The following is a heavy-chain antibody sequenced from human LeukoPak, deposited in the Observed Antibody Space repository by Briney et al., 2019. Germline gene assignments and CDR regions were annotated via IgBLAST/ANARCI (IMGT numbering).Heavy chain of an antibody. CDR1: GFKFSSYW. CDR2: IKQDEREK. D-gene: IGHD1-26*01. J-gene: IGHJ4*02. V-gene: IGHV3-7*01. CDR3: AKDQGSFWDY. Sequence: PGGPLRLSCAASGFKFSSYWMSWVRQAPGKGLEWVANIKQDEREKYYVDSVKGRFTISRDNSKNTLYLQMNSLRAEDTAVYYCAKDQGSFWDYWGQGTLVTVSS.